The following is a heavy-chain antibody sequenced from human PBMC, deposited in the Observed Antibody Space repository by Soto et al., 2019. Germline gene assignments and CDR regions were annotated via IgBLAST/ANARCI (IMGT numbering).Heavy chain of an antibody. Sequence: ASVKVSCKASGGTFSSYAISWVRQAPGQGLEWMGGIIPIFGTANYAQKFQGRVTITADESTSTAYMELSSLRSEDTAVYYCSGSSGYRGSFDYWGQGTLVTVSS. J-gene: IGHJ4*02. V-gene: IGHV1-69*13. D-gene: IGHD6-19*01. CDR1: GGTFSSYA. CDR3: SGSSGYRGSFDY. CDR2: IIPIFGTA.